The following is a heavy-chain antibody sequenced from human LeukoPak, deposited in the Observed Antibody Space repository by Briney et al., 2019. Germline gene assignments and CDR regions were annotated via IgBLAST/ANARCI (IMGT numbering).Heavy chain of an antibody. J-gene: IGHJ4*02. D-gene: IGHD2-21*01. Sequence: GGALRLSFTDPEFSFCDYLVTWGPQGPGEGLGWVDNIKQDGSETYYADSVRGRFTISRDNARKSLYLQMNSLRVEDTAVYFCARDCFAENNYWGQGILVTVSS. CDR2: IKQDGSET. CDR1: EFSFCDYL. CDR3: ARDCFAENNY. V-gene: IGHV3-7*01.